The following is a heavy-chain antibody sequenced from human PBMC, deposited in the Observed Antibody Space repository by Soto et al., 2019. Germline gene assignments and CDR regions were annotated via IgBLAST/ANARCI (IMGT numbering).Heavy chain of an antibody. CDR2: ISYDGSNK. Sequence: QVQLVESGGGVVQPGRSLRLSCAASGFTFSTYGMHWVRQAPGKGLEWVAVISYDGSNKYYGDSVKGRFTVSRDNSKNTLYLQMNSPRAEDTAVYYCAKDFAARNSAICLYYFDYWGQGTLVNVSS. V-gene: IGHV3-30*19. CDR1: GFTFSTYG. J-gene: IGHJ4*02. D-gene: IGHD2-2*02. CDR3: AKDFAARNSAICLYYFDY.